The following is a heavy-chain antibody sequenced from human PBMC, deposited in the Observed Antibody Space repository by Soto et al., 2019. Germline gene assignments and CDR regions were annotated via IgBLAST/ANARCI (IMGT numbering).Heavy chain of an antibody. CDR2: TYYRSKWYN. Sequence: KQSQTLSLTCAISGDSVSSNSAAWNWIRQSPSRGLEWLGRTYYRSKWYNDYAVSVKSRITINPDTSKNQFSLQLNSVTPEDTAVYYCARVKVAARPFFFAFDIWGQGTMVTVSS. D-gene: IGHD6-6*01. CDR3: ARVKVAARPFFFAFDI. V-gene: IGHV6-1*01. J-gene: IGHJ3*02. CDR1: GDSVSSNSAA.